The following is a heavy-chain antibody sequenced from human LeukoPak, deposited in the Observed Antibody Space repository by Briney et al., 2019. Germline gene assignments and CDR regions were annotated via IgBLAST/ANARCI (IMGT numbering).Heavy chain of an antibody. CDR2: IYYSGST. CDR1: GGSISSYY. D-gene: IGHD1-14*01. J-gene: IGHJ4*02. Sequence: KPSETLSLTRTVSGGSISSYYWSWIRQPPGKGLEWIGYIYYSGSTNYNPSLKSRVTISVDTSKNQFSLKLSSVTAADTAVYYCARNRHPYVYFDYWGQGTLVTVSS. CDR3: ARNRHPYVYFDY. V-gene: IGHV4-59*01.